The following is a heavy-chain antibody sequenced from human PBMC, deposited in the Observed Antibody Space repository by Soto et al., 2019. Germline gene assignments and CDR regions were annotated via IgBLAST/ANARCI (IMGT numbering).Heavy chain of an antibody. J-gene: IGHJ4*02. CDR3: AREEDCSSSSCYRGHFDY. CDR2: IWYDGSNQ. V-gene: IGHV3-33*01. Sequence: QVQLVESGGGVVQPGRSLRLSCAASGFTFSTYAMHWVRQAPGKGLEWVAAIWYDGSNQYYVDSVKGRFTISRDNSKNTLYLQMGSLRAEDTAVYFCAREEDCSSSSCYRGHFDYWGQGILVTVSS. CDR1: GFTFSTYA. D-gene: IGHD2-2*01.